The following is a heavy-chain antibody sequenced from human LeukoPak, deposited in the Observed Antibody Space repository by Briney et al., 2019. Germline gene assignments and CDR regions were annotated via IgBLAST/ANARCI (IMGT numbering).Heavy chain of an antibody. Sequence: ASVKVSCKASGYTFTSNYIHWVRQAPVQGLGWMGMIYPRDGSTSYAQKFQGRVTVTRDTSTSTVHMELSGLRSEDTAVYYCARDQEGFDYWGQGTLVTVSS. CDR1: GYTFTSNY. J-gene: IGHJ4*02. V-gene: IGHV1-46*01. CDR2: IYPRDGST. CDR3: ARDQEGFDY.